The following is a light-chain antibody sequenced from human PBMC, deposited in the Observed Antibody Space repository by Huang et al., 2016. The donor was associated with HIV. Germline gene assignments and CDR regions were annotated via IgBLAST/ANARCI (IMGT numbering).Light chain of an antibody. V-gene: IGKV1-39*01. CDR3: QQSYSTAALT. CDR1: QTVVNY. CDR2: AAS. J-gene: IGKJ4*01. Sequence: DIQMTQSPSSLSVSVGDRVTITCRASQTVVNYLNWYQHKPGGAPKLLVFAASSLQSGVPSRFSGSGSGTHFTLTINSLQPEDFATYYCQQSYSTAALTFGGGTKIEVK.